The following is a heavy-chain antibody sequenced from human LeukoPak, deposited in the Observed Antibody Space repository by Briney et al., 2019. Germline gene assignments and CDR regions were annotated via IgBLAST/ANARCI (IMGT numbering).Heavy chain of an antibody. CDR3: AREAVTRNYFDY. CDR2: IYSGGST. V-gene: IGHV3-53*01. Sequence: GGSLRLSCATSGFTVSDNYMNWVRQAPGKGLEWVSVIYSGGSTYYADSVKGRFTISRDNSKNTLYLQMNSLRAEDTAVYYCAREAVTRNYFDYWGQGTLVTVSS. J-gene: IGHJ4*02. D-gene: IGHD4-17*01. CDR1: GFTVSDNY.